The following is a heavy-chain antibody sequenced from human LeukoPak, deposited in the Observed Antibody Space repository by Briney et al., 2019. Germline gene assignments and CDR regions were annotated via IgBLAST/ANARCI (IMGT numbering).Heavy chain of an antibody. D-gene: IGHD3-16*01. V-gene: IGHV3-23*01. J-gene: IGHJ4*02. CDR1: GFTFSSYA. CDR3: AKDNMITLGGVQDY. CDR2: ISGSGGST. Sequence: PGGSLRLSCAASGFTFSSYAMSWVRQAPGKGLEWVSAISGSGGSTYYADSVKGRFTISRDNSKNTLYLQMNSLRAEDTAVYYWAKDNMITLGGVQDYWGQGTLVTVSS.